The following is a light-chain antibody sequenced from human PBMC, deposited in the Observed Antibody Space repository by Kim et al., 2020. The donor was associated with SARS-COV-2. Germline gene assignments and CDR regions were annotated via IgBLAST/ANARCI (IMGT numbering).Light chain of an antibody. CDR3: AAWDDSLSGHVV. Sequence: ELTQPPSASGTPGQRVTISCSGSSSNIGSNYVYWYQQLPGTAPKLLIYRNNQRPSGVPDRFSGSKSGTSASLAISGLRSEDEADDYCAAWDDSLSGHVVFGGGTQLTVL. CDR2: RNN. J-gene: IGLJ2*01. CDR1: SSNIGSNY. V-gene: IGLV1-47*01.